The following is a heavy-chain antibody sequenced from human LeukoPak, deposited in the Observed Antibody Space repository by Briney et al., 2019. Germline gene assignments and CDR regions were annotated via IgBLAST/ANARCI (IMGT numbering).Heavy chain of an antibody. CDR3: TTDPFTMLAYGTGSLGFDY. CDR2: IKSITDGGTT. D-gene: IGHD3-10*01. Sequence: GGSLRLSCAASGFTFSNAWMSWVRQAPGKGLEWVGRIKSITDGGTTDYAAPVKGRFTISRDDSKNTLYLQMNSLKTEDTAVYYCTTDPFTMLAYGTGSLGFDYWGQGTLVTVSS. CDR1: GFTFSNAW. V-gene: IGHV3-15*01. J-gene: IGHJ4*02.